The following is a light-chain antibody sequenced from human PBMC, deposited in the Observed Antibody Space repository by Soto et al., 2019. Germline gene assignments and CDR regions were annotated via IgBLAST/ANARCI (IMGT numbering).Light chain of an antibody. J-gene: IGKJ1*01. CDR3: QQYYSYPGT. Sequence: AIRMTQSPSSFSASTGDRVTITCRASQGISRYLAWYQQKPGKAPKLLIYAASTLQSGVPSRFSGSGSGTDFTLTISCLQSEDFATYYCQQYYSYPGTFGQGTKVDIK. CDR2: AAS. CDR1: QGISRY. V-gene: IGKV1-8*01.